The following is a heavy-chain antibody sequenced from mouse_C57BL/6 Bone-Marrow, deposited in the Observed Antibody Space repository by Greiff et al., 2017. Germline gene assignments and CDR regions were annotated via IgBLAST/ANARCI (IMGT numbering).Heavy chain of an antibody. CDR2: IYPGDGET. CDR1: GYAFSSSW. J-gene: IGHJ4*01. CDR3: ARCRYGSDYAMDY. D-gene: IGHD1-1*01. Sequence: VQLQQSGPELVKPGASVKISCKASGYAFSSSWMNWVKQRPGKGLEWIGRIYPGDGETNYNGKFKGKATLTADKSSSTTYMQLSSLTSEDSAVYFCARCRYGSDYAMDYWGQGTSVTVSS. V-gene: IGHV1-82*01.